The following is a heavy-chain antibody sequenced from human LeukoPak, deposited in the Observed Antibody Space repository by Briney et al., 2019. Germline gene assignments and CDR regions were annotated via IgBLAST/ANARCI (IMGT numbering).Heavy chain of an antibody. Sequence: SETLSLTCTVSGGSISSYYWSWIRQPPGKGLEWIGYIYYSGSTNYNPSLKSRVTISVDTSKNQFSLKLSSVTAADTAVYYCARVANPFGVFWAFDIWGQGTMVTVSS. CDR1: GGSISSYY. CDR2: IYYSGST. CDR3: ARVANPFGVFWAFDI. V-gene: IGHV4-59*01. D-gene: IGHD3-10*01. J-gene: IGHJ3*02.